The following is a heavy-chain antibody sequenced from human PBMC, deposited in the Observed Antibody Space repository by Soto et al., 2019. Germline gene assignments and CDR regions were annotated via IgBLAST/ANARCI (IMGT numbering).Heavy chain of an antibody. CDR3: ARDLIVVVTAMSYNWFDP. CDR2: IIPILGIA. CDR1: GGTFSSYT. V-gene: IGHV1-69*04. J-gene: IGHJ5*02. Sequence: SVKVSCKASGGTFSSYTVSCVRQAPGQGLEWMGRIIPILGIANYAQKFQGRVTITADKSTSTAYMELSSLRSEDTAVYYCARDLIVVVTAMSYNWFDPWGQGTLVTVSS. D-gene: IGHD2-21*02.